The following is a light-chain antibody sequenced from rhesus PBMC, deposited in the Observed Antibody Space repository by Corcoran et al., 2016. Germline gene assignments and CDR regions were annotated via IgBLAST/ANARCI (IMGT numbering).Light chain of an antibody. Sequence: DIQMTQSPSSLSASVGDTVTITGRASQGISSWLAWYQQKPGKAPKLLIYKAARLQSGVPSRFSGIGSGTVFTPTIRSLQSEAFATYYCQPYNPNPRTFGQGTKVEIK. J-gene: IGKJ1*01. V-gene: IGKV1-22*01. CDR3: QPYNPNPRT. CDR2: KAA. CDR1: QGISSW.